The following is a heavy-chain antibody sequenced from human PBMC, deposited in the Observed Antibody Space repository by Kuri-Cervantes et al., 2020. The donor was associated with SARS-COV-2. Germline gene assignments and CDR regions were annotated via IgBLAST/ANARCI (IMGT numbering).Heavy chain of an antibody. CDR1: GSTFSSYS. CDR2: ISSSSSYI. V-gene: IGHV3-21*01. Sequence: GESLKISCAASGSTFSSYSMNWVRQAPGKGLEWVSSISSSSSYIYYADSVKGRFTISRDNAKNSLYLQMNSLRAEDTAVYYCARIAPDCSSTSCFTLYYYYMDVWGKGTTVTVSS. CDR3: ARIAPDCSSTSCFTLYYYYMDV. D-gene: IGHD2-2*01. J-gene: IGHJ6*03.